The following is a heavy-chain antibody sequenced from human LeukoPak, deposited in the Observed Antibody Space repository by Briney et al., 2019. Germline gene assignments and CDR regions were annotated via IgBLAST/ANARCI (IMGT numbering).Heavy chain of an antibody. CDR1: GGSFSGYY. V-gene: IGHV4-34*01. D-gene: IGHD4-17*01. J-gene: IGHJ5*02. Sequence: PSETLSLTCAVYGGSFSGYYWSWIRQPPGKGLEWIGEINHSGSTNYNPSLKSRVTISVDTSKNQFSLKLSPVTAADTAVYYCARGARLRWFDPWGQGTLVTVSS. CDR2: INHSGST. CDR3: ARGARLRWFDP.